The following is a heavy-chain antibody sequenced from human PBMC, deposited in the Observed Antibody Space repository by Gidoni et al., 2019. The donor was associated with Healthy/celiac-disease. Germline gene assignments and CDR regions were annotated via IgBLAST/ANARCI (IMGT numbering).Heavy chain of an antibody. Sequence: GLEWMGIIYPGDSDTRYSPSFQGQVTISADKSISTAYLQWSSLKASDTAMYYCARRRDRLGSGFDYWGQGTLVTVSS. CDR2: IYPGDSDT. V-gene: IGHV5-51*01. CDR3: ARRRDRLGSGFDY. J-gene: IGHJ4*02. D-gene: IGHD2-8*02.